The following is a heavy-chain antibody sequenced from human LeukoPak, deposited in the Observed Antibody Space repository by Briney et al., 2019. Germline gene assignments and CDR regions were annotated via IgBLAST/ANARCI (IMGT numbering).Heavy chain of an antibody. CDR2: ISGSGTTP. CDR1: GFMFTDHA. J-gene: IGHJ4*02. V-gene: IGHV3-23*01. Sequence: GGSLRLSCAASGFMFTDHALSWVRQAPEKGLEWVSSISGSGTTPYYAESVRGRFTISRDNSKNTVYLQMNSLRADDTALYYCARVLTLWFGALDYWGQGALVTVSS. CDR3: ARVLTLWFGALDY. D-gene: IGHD3-10*01.